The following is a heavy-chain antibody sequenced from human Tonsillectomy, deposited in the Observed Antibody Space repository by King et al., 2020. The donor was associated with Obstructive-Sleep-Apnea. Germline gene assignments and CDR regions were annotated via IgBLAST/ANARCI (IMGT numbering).Heavy chain of an antibody. Sequence: VQLVESGGGMVQPGRSLRLSCAASGFTFSSYGMHWVRQAPGRGLEWVAVISYHGRNEYFADSVKGRFTISRDNSKNTVYLQMNSLRPEDTAVYYCAKEAMVRGVIITYFDYWGQRTLVAVSS. CDR1: GFTFSSYG. D-gene: IGHD3-10*01. CDR2: ISYHGRNE. CDR3: AKEAMVRGVIITYFDY. V-gene: IGHV3-30*18. J-gene: IGHJ4*02.